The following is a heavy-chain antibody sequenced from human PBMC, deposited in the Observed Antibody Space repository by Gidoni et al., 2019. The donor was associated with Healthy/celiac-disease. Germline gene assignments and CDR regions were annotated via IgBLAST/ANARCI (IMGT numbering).Heavy chain of an antibody. Sequence: QVQLVQSGAGVRKPGSSVKVSCKAYGVTFSSYAISWVRQAPGQGREWMGGIIQICGTANYAQKVQGRVTITADKSTSTAYMELSRLRSEDTAVYYWAREAGSGSYYGYWGQGTLVTVSS. CDR1: GVTFSSYA. CDR2: IIQICGTA. CDR3: AREAGSGSYYGY. D-gene: IGHD1-26*01. V-gene: IGHV1-69*06. J-gene: IGHJ4*02.